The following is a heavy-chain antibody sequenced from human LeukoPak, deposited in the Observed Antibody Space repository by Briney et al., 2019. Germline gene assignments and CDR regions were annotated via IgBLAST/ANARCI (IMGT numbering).Heavy chain of an antibody. Sequence: SLRLSCAASGFTFSSYGMHWVRQAPGKGLEWVAVIWYDGSNKYYADSVKGRFTISRDNSKNTLYLQMNSLRAEDTAVYYCARPVTTETYYYYYGMDVWGQGTRDTVSS. CDR2: IWYDGSNK. D-gene: IGHD4-11*01. V-gene: IGHV3-33*01. J-gene: IGHJ6*02. CDR1: GFTFSSYG. CDR3: ARPVTTETYYYYYGMDV.